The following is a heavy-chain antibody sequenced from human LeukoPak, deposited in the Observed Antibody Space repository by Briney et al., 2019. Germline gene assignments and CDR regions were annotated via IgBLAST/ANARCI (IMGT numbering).Heavy chain of an antibody. D-gene: IGHD3-3*01. Sequence: SVKVSCKASGGTFSSYAISWVRQAPGQGLEWMGGIIPIFGTANYAQKFQGRVTITADESTSTAYMELRSLRSDDTAVYYCARFEVFWSGSNWFDPWGQGTLVTVSS. CDR3: ARFEVFWSGSNWFDP. CDR1: GGTFSSYA. CDR2: IIPIFGTA. V-gene: IGHV1-69*13. J-gene: IGHJ5*02.